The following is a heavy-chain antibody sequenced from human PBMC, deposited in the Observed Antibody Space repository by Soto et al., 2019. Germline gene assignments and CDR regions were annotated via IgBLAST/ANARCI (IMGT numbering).Heavy chain of an antibody. J-gene: IGHJ6*02. CDR3: ASPPSSNRYYYGMDV. CDR2: IILILVTA. CDR1: EGTFSSFA. V-gene: IGHV1-69*12. Sequence: QVKRVQPGAGVKKPGSPVKSSSRAPEGTFSSFAISGLRQAPGQGLEWWGGIILILVTANYEQKFQGRVTITADESTSTAYMELSSLRSEDTAVYYCASPPSSNRYYYGMDVWGQGTTVTVSS. D-gene: IGHD4-4*01.